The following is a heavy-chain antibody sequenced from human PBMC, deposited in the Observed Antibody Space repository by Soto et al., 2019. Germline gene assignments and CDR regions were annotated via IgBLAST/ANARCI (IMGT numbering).Heavy chain of an antibody. Sequence: QVQLVQSGAEVKKPGASVKISCEASGYSFTSQYVHWVRQAPGQGLEWMGIINPNGGSTTYAQKFRGRVTMPRETSTRTVYMGRRGLTSEDTAVYYWARERWLGRGGGTEPLDIWGQGTMVTVAS. J-gene: IGHJ3*02. CDR3: ARERWLGRGGGTEPLDI. CDR1: GYSFTSQY. CDR2: INPNGGST. V-gene: IGHV1-46*03. D-gene: IGHD4-17*01.